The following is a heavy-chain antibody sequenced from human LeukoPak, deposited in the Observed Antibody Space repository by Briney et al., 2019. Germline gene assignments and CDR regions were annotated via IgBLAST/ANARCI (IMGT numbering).Heavy chain of an antibody. CDR3: ARVPPCYDILTGYYPVHYYYGMDV. Sequence: SQTLSLTCTVSGGSTSSYYWSWIRQPPGKGLEWSGYIYYSVSTNSNPSLKSRVTISVDTSKNQFSLKLSSVTAADTAVYYCARVPPCYDILTGYYPVHYYYGMDVWGKGTTVTVSS. J-gene: IGHJ6*04. D-gene: IGHD3-9*01. CDR2: IYYSVST. V-gene: IGHV4-59*01. CDR1: GGSTSSYY.